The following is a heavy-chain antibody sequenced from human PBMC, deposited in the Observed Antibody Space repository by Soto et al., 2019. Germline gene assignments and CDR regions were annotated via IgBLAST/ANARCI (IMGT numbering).Heavy chain of an antibody. CDR3: ARGLISRGYSYSFDY. CDR2: ISAYNGDT. V-gene: IGHV1-18*01. J-gene: IGHJ4*02. Sequence: QVQLVQSGTEVKKPGASVKVSCKASGYTFTSYGISWVRQAPGQGLEWMGWISAYNGDTNYAQKLQGRVTMTTDTSTTTAYMEVRSLRYDDTGVYYCARGLISRGYSYSFDYWGQGTLVTVSS. CDR1: GYTFTSYG. D-gene: IGHD5-18*01.